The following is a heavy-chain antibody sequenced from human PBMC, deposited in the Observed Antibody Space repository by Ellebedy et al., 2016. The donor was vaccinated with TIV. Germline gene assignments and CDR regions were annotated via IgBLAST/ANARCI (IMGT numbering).Heavy chain of an antibody. J-gene: IGHJ2*01. Sequence: GGSLRLXCAASGFTFSSYWMSWVRQAPGKGLEWVANIKQDASEKYYVDSVKGRFTISRDNAKNSVYLQMNSLRAEDTAMYYCATDRFNWYFDLWGRGTLVTVSS. CDR3: ATDRFNWYFDL. V-gene: IGHV3-7*01. D-gene: IGHD3-16*01. CDR2: IKQDASEK. CDR1: GFTFSSYW.